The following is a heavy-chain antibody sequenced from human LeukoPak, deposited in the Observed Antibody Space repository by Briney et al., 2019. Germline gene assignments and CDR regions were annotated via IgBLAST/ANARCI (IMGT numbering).Heavy chain of an antibody. CDR3: AAGRPGQTRQFDP. Sequence: SQTLSLTCTVSGGSISSGGFYWSWIRQHPGKGLEWIGHIHYTGGTYYSPSLKSRVTISLDTSENQFSLKLTSVTAADTAVYYCAAGRPGQTRQFDPWGQGTLVTVSS. V-gene: IGHV4-31*03. J-gene: IGHJ5*02. CDR2: IHYTGGT. D-gene: IGHD1-1*01. CDR1: GGSISSGGFY.